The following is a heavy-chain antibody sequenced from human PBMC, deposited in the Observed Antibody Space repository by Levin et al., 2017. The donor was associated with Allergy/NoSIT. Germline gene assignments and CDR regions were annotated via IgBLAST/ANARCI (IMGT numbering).Heavy chain of an antibody. J-gene: IGHJ4*02. CDR2: IYTSGST. D-gene: IGHD6-19*01. CDR1: GGSISNYY. Sequence: NPSETLSLTCTVSGGSISNYYWSWIRQPAGKGLEWIGRIYTSGSTIYNPSLRSRVIMSVDTSKNQIFLNLSSMTAADTAAYYCARAGTHWSSGPDYWGQGTLVTVSS. CDR3: ARAGTHWSSGPDY. V-gene: IGHV4-4*07.